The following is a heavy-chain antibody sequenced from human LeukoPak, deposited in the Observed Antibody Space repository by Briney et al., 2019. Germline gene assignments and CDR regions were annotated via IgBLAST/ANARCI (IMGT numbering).Heavy chain of an antibody. V-gene: IGHV4-38-2*02. CDR1: GYSISSGYY. CDR2: IYHSGST. CDR3: ARDHNYYDSSGYYYGDY. J-gene: IGHJ4*02. Sequence: SGTLSLTCTVSGYSISSGYYWGWIRQPPGKGLEWIGSIYHSGSTYYNPSLKSRVTISVDTSKNQFSLKLSSVTAADTAVYYCARDHNYYDSSGYYYGDYWGQGTLVTVSS. D-gene: IGHD3-22*01.